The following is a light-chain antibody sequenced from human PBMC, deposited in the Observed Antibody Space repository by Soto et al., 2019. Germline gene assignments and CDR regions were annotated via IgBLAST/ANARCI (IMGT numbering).Light chain of an antibody. CDR3: GSYTSSSTLV. J-gene: IGLJ2*01. Sequence: QSALTQPASVSGSPGQSITISCTGTSSDVGGYKYVSWYQQHPGKAPKLMIYDVTYRPSGVSTRFSGSKSGNTASLTISGLQAEDEADYYCGSYTSSSTLVFGGGTKLTVL. CDR2: DVT. CDR1: SSDVGGYKY. V-gene: IGLV2-14*01.